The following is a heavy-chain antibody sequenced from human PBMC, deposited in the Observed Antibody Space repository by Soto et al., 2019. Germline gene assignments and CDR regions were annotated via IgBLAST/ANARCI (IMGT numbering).Heavy chain of an antibody. V-gene: IGHV3-72*01. D-gene: IGHD2-15*01. CDR1: GFTFSDQY. J-gene: IGHJ6*03. Sequence: EVHLVESGGGLVQPGGSLRLSCAASGFTFSDQYMDWVRLAPGKGLEWVGRTRNRANSFTTAYAASVKGRFSISRDDSTNSLYLQMNSLKTEDTAVYYCTSQTLNGGTLVGYYYMDAWGKGTTVTVSS. CDR3: TSQTLNGGTLVGYYYMDA. CDR2: TRNRANSFTT.